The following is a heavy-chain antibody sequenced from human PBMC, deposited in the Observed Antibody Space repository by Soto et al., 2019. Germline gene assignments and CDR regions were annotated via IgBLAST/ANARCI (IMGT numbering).Heavy chain of an antibody. CDR2: ISAYNGNT. D-gene: IGHD3-10*01. CDR3: ARVMITMVRGVIRWFDP. V-gene: IGHV1-18*01. Sequence: ASVKVSCKASGYTFTSYGISWVRQAPGQGLEWMGWISAYNGNTNYAQKLQGRVTMTTDTPTSTAYMELRSLRSDDTAVYYCARVMITMVRGVIRWFDPWGQGTLVTVSS. CDR1: GYTFTSYG. J-gene: IGHJ5*02.